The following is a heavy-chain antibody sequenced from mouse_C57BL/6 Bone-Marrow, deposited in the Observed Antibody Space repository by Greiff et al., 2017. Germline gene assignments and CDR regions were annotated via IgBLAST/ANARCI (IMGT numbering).Heavy chain of an antibody. Sequence: EVQRVESGPELVKPGASVKISCKASGYSFTGYYMNWVKQSPEKSLEWIGEINPSTGGTTYNQKFKAKATLTVDKSSSTAYMQLKSLTSEDSAVYYCARVESTMITTWAYWGQGTLVTVSA. CDR1: GYSFTGYY. CDR2: INPSTGGT. V-gene: IGHV1-42*01. J-gene: IGHJ3*01. D-gene: IGHD2-4*01. CDR3: ARVESTMITTWAY.